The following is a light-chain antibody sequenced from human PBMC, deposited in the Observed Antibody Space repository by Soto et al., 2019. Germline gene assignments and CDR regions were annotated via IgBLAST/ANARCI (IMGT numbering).Light chain of an antibody. CDR3: LQRNSNPIT. V-gene: IGKV1-17*01. Sequence: DIQMTQSPSSLSASVGDRVTITCRASQSISNDLGWYQQKPGKAPKRLIYAASSLQSGVPSRFSGSGSGTEFTLTISSLQPEDFATYYCLQRNSNPITFGGGTKVDIK. CDR1: QSISND. CDR2: AAS. J-gene: IGKJ4*01.